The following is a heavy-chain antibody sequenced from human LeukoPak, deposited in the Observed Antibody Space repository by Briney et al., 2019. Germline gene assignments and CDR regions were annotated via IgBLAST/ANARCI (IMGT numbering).Heavy chain of an antibody. Sequence: GGSLRLSCVASGFSFSSYWMHWVRQVPGKGPVWVSCLNSDGTITNYGDSVKGQFTISRDNANNTLYLQMHSLGAEDTAVYYCVRDGLPWFGGSTWGQGTMVTVSS. CDR1: GFSFSSYW. J-gene: IGHJ3*01. CDR2: LNSDGTIT. V-gene: IGHV3-74*01. CDR3: VRDGLPWFGGST. D-gene: IGHD3-10*01.